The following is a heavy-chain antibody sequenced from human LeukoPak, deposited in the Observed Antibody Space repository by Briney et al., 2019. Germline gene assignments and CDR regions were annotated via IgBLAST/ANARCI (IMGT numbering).Heavy chain of an antibody. D-gene: IGHD1-26*01. V-gene: IGHV4-39*01. Sequence: SETLSLTRTVSGGSISSNAYYWAWIRQPPGKGLEWIGSIYSSVSTYYNPSLKSRVTISVDTSKNQFSLRLSSVTAADTALYYCAYSGSYGHLGYWGQGIPVTVAS. CDR1: GGSISSNAYY. J-gene: IGHJ4*02. CDR3: AYSGSYGHLGY. CDR2: IYSSVST.